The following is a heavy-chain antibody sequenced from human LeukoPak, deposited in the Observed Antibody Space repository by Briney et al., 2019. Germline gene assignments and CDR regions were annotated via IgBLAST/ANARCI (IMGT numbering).Heavy chain of an antibody. D-gene: IGHD1-7*01. CDR1: GGSISGHY. V-gene: IGHV4-59*11. CDR2: ISYSGST. CDR3: ARGITGTPGYFYYGMDV. J-gene: IGHJ6*02. Sequence: SETLSLTCTVSGGSISGHYWSWIRQSPGKGLEWIGYISYSGSTKYNPSLKSRVTISVDTSKNQFSLQLSSVTAADTAVYYCARGITGTPGYFYYGMDVWGQGTTVTVSS.